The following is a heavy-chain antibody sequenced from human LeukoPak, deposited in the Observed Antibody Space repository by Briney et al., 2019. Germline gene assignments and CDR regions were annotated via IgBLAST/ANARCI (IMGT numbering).Heavy chain of an antibody. V-gene: IGHV5-51*01. Sequence: GESLQISCKGSGYHFSSYWIGWGRPMPRKSLEWMGVIYPGDSDTRYSPSFQGQVTISADKSISTAYLQWSSLKASDTAMYYCASPDYDSSGYYYFDYWGQGTLVTVSS. D-gene: IGHD3-22*01. CDR2: IYPGDSDT. CDR1: GYHFSSYW. CDR3: ASPDYDSSGYYYFDY. J-gene: IGHJ4*02.